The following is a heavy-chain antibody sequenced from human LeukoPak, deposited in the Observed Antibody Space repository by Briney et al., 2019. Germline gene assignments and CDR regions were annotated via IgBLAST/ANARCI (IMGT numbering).Heavy chain of an antibody. CDR2: ISWNSGSI. Sequence: GGSLRLSCAASGFTFDDYAMPWVRQAPGKGLEWVSGISWNSGSIGYADSVKGRFTISRDNAKNSLYLQMNSLRAEDTALYYCARGYSSGPFDYWGQGTLVTVSS. CDR3: ARGYSSGPFDY. D-gene: IGHD3-22*01. V-gene: IGHV3-9*01. CDR1: GFTFDDYA. J-gene: IGHJ4*02.